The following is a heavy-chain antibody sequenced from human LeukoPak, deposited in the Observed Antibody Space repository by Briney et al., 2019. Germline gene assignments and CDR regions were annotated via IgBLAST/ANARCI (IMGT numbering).Heavy chain of an antibody. V-gene: IGHV4-31*03. CDR1: GGSISSGGYY. D-gene: IGHD3-10*01. J-gene: IGHJ4*02. CDR3: ARGRGELLFDY. Sequence: SETLSLTCTVSGGSISSGGYYWSWIRQHPGKGLEWIGYIYYSGSTYYNPSLKSRVTISVDTSKNQFSLKLSSVTAADTAAYYCARGRGELLFDYWGQGTLVTVSS. CDR2: IYYSGST.